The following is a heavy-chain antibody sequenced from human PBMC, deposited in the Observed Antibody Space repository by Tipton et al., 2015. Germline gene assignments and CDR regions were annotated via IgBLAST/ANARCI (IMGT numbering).Heavy chain of an antibody. J-gene: IGHJ3*01. Sequence: LRLSCTVSGASISRGSVWGWIRQPPGKGLEWIVSLYYNDNIYYNPSLQSRVAMSADTSRNQFSLTLTSVTAADTSVYYCVRPANHGFDVWGQGTMVTVSS. CDR3: VRPANHGFDV. CDR2: LYYNDNI. CDR1: GASISRGSV. V-gene: IGHV4-39*01.